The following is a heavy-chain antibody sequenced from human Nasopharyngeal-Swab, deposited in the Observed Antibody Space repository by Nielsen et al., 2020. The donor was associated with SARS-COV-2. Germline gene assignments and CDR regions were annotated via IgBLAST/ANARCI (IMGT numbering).Heavy chain of an antibody. CDR2: INPNSGGT. D-gene: IGHD1-7*01. V-gene: IGHV1-2*02. CDR3: ARGGPGNYLRFDI. Sequence: ASVKVSCKASGYTFTGYYMHWVRQAPGQGLEWMGWINPNSGGTNYAQKFQGRVTMTRDTSIRTAFMELSSLRSDDTAVYYCARGGPGNYLRFDIWGQGTMVTVSS. J-gene: IGHJ3*02. CDR1: GYTFTGYY.